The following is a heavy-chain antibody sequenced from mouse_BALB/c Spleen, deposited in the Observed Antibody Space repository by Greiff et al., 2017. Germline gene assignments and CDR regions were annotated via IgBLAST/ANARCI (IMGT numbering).Heavy chain of an antibody. V-gene: IGHV6-6*02. CDR2: IRLKSNNYAT. CDR1: GFTFSNYW. J-gene: IGHJ3*01. D-gene: IGHD2-1*01. Sequence: EVKLEESGGGLVQPGGSMKLSCVASGFTFSNYWMNWVRQSPEKGLEWVAEIRLKSNNYATHYAESVKGRFTISRDDSKSSVYLQMNNLRAEDTGIYYCTRTYGNYWFAYWGQGTLVTVSA. CDR3: TRTYGNYWFAY.